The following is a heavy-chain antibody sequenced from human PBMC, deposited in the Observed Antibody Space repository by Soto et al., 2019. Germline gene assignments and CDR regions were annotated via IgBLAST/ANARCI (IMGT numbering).Heavy chain of an antibody. Sequence: SETLSLTCTVSGGSISSGDYYWSWIRQPPGKGLEWIGYIYYSGNTNYNPSLKSRVTISVDTSKNQFSLKLSSVTAADTAVYYCAREGGNYYYFDYWGQGTLVTVSS. V-gene: IGHV4-61*08. CDR2: IYYSGNT. J-gene: IGHJ4*02. CDR1: GGSISSGDYY. CDR3: AREGGNYYYFDY. D-gene: IGHD1-26*01.